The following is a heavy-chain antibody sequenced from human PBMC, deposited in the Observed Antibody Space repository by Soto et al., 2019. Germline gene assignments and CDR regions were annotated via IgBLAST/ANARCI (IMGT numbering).Heavy chain of an antibody. D-gene: IGHD2-15*01. Sequence: GASVKVSCKASGGTFSSYAISWVRQAPGQGLEWMGGIIPIFGTANYAQKFQGRVTITADESTSTAYMELSSLRSEDTAVYYCARDDVGYCSGGSCYSYQSYYFDYWGQGTLVTVSS. CDR3: ARDDVGYCSGGSCYSYQSYYFDY. CDR1: GGTFSSYA. CDR2: IIPIFGTA. V-gene: IGHV1-69*13. J-gene: IGHJ4*02.